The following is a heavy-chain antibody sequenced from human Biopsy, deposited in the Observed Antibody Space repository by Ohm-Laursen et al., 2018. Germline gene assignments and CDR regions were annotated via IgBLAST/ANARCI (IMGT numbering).Heavy chain of an antibody. CDR1: GGSIRSHW. Sequence: SETLSLPCTVSGGSIRSHWWRWIRQTPGKGLEWIGYVYYSGTTTYNPSLRSRVTISVDTSMNQISLRLQSVTAADTAIYYCTRATNSTGWPYYYFYGMDIWGQGTTVTVSS. D-gene: IGHD2/OR15-2a*01. CDR2: VYYSGTT. J-gene: IGHJ6*02. CDR3: TRATNSTGWPYYYFYGMDI. V-gene: IGHV4-59*11.